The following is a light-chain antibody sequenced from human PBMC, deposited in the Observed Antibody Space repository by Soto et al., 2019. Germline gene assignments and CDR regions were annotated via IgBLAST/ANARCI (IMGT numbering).Light chain of an antibody. Sequence: EIPLNQSPSSVSASVGDRVTITCRASQGISTWLAWYQQKAGKAPNLLIHGASNLHSGVPSRFSGSGSGTNFTLTISSLQPEDFATYYCQQANSFPTTFGQGTRLEIK. CDR1: QGISTW. CDR3: QQANSFPTT. V-gene: IGKV1-12*01. CDR2: GAS. J-gene: IGKJ5*01.